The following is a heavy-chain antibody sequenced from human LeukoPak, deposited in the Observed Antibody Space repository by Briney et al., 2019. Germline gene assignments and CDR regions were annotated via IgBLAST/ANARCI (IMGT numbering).Heavy chain of an antibody. CDR2: ISSSSSYI. V-gene: IGHV3-21*01. D-gene: IGHD3-10*01. Sequence: GRSLRLSCAASGFTFSSYSMNWVRQAPGKGLEWVSSISSSSSYIYYADSVKGRFTISRDNAKNSLYLQMNSLRAEDTAVYYCARGPRITMVRGVAQNWFDPWGQGTLVTVSS. CDR1: GFTFSSYS. CDR3: ARGPRITMVRGVAQNWFDP. J-gene: IGHJ5*02.